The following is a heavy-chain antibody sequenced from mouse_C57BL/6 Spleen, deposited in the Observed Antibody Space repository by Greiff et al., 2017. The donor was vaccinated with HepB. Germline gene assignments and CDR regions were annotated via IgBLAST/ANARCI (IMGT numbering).Heavy chain of an antibody. Sequence: EVQGVESGPGMVKPSQSLSLTCTVTGYSITSGYDWHWIRHFPGNKLEWMGYISYSGSTNYNPSLKSRISITHDTSKNHFFLKLNSVTTEDTATYYCARGTTVKGFDYWGQGTTLTVSS. V-gene: IGHV3-1*01. CDR2: ISYSGST. J-gene: IGHJ2*01. CDR1: GYSITSGYD. D-gene: IGHD1-1*01. CDR3: ARGTTVKGFDY.